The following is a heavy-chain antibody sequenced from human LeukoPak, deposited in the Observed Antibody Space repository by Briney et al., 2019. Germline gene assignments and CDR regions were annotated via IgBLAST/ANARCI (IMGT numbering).Heavy chain of an antibody. CDR2: TYYGAKWYN. J-gene: IGHJ6*04. D-gene: IGHD5-12*01. CDR3: ARGVGGYDLSFYYYGMDV. V-gene: IGHV6-1*01. CDR1: GDSVSSNSAA. Sequence: SQTLSLTCAISGDSVSSNSAAWNWIRQSPSRGLEWLGRTYYGAKWYNDYAGPVESRITINPHTSKNQFSLQLNSVTPEDTAVYYRARGVGGYDLSFYYYGMDVWGKGTTVTVSS.